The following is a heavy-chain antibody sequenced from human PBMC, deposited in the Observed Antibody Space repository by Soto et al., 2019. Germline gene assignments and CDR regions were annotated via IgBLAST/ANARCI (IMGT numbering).Heavy chain of an antibody. J-gene: IGHJ3*01. V-gene: IGHV4-59*03. CDR1: GAAMSSYY. Sequence: QLQESGPGLVKPSETLSLTCTVSGAAMSSYYWSWVRQSPGKGLAWIGYIYNTGPTDYNPSLKSRVTISVERSKFQFSLKLTSVTAADTAVYYCATDSTGYYSDAFDVWGQGARVIVSS. CDR2: IYNTGPT. CDR3: ATDSTGYYSDAFDV. D-gene: IGHD3-22*01.